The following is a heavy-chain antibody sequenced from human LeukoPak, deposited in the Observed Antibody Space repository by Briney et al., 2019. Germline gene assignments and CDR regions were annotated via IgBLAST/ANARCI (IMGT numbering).Heavy chain of an antibody. D-gene: IGHD6-13*01. V-gene: IGHV3-30*02. CDR1: GFTFSSYG. CDR3: AKKERRSGAAAPIDY. J-gene: IGHJ4*02. Sequence: PGGSLRLSCAASGFTFSSYGMHWVRQAPGKGLEWVAFIRYDGSNKYYADSVKGRFTISRDNSKNTLYLQMNSLRAEDTAVYYCAKKERRSGAAAPIDYWGQGTLVTVSS. CDR2: IRYDGSNK.